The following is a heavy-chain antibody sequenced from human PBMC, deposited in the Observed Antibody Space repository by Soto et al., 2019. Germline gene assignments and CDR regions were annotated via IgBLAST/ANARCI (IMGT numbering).Heavy chain of an antibody. CDR1: GFTFSSYA. CDR3: AKDHYGSGSYRYFYYYMDV. V-gene: IGHV3-23*01. D-gene: IGHD3-10*01. J-gene: IGHJ6*03. CDR2: ISGSGGST. Sequence: GGSLRLSCAASGFTFSSYAMSWVRQAPGKGLEWVSGISGSGGSTYYADSVKGRFTISRDNSKNPLYLQMNSLRAEDAAVYYCAKDHYGSGSYRYFYYYMDVWGKGTTVTVSS.